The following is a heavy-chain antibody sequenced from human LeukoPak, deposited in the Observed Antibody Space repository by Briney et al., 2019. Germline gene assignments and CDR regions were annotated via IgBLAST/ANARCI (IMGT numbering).Heavy chain of an antibody. CDR3: ARGRVTCFDY. Sequence: PGGSLRLSCAASGFTFSSSAMSWVRQAPGKGLEWVSSISSSSSYIYYTDSVKGRFTISRDNAKNSLYLQMNSLRAEDTAVYYCARGRVTCFDYWGQGTLVTVSS. J-gene: IGHJ4*02. CDR1: GFTFSSSA. V-gene: IGHV3-21*01. CDR2: ISSSSSYI. D-gene: IGHD2-21*02.